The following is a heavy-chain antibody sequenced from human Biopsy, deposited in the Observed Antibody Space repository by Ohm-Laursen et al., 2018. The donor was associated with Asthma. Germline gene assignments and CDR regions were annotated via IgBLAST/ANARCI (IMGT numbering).Heavy chain of an antibody. D-gene: IGHD6-19*01. CDR2: ISYDGSNK. J-gene: IGHJ4*02. Sequence: PPGTLSLTCAASGFTFSSYAMHWVRQAPGKGLEWVAVISYDGSNKYYADSVKGRFTISRDNSKNTLYLQMNSLRAEDTAVYYCAREGIAVAHFDYWGQGTLVTVSS. CDR3: AREGIAVAHFDY. CDR1: GFTFSSYA. V-gene: IGHV3-30-3*01.